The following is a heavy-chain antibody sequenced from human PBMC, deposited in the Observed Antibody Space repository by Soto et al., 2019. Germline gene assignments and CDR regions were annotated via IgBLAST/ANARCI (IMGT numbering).Heavy chain of an antibody. Sequence: SETLSLTCTVSGGSISSGGYYWSWIRQHPGKGLEWIGYIYYSGSTYYNPSLKSRVTISVDTSKNQFSLKLSSVTAADTAVYYCARDGTDSSGPTLGMGVWGQGTTVTVSS. CDR1: GGSISSGGYY. J-gene: IGHJ6*02. CDR3: ARDGTDSSGPTLGMGV. D-gene: IGHD6-19*01. CDR2: IYYSGST. V-gene: IGHV4-31*03.